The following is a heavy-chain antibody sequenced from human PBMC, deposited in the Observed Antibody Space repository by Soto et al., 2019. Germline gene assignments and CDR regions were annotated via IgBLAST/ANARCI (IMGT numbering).Heavy chain of an antibody. J-gene: IGHJ6*02. D-gene: IGHD6-6*01. CDR1: GFTLTTYT. CDR3: AKGSSSVYYYYYGIDV. V-gene: IGHV3-30*18. Sequence: PGGSLRLSCAASGFTLTTYTMTWVRQAPGKGLEWVAVMSNDGSNKYYADSVKGRFTISRDNSKNMLYLQMNSLRTEDTAVYYCAKGSSSVYYYYYGIDVWGQGTTVTVSS. CDR2: MSNDGSNK.